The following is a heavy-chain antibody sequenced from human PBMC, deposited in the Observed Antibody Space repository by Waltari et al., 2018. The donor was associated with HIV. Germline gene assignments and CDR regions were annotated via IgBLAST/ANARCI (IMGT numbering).Heavy chain of an antibody. D-gene: IGHD3-22*01. CDR1: GYTFTNYG. V-gene: IGHV1-18*01. CDR3: ARDHYYGSSGYYSDY. J-gene: IGHJ4*02. Sequence: QVHLVQSGAELSKPGASVTVSCKASGYTFTNYGITWGRQAPGQGLEWMGWISGYNGDTKDGQKVRGRVTITTDTSTSTAYLEMGSLRFDDTAVYYCARDHYYGSSGYYSDYWGQGTLVTVSS. CDR2: ISGYNGDT.